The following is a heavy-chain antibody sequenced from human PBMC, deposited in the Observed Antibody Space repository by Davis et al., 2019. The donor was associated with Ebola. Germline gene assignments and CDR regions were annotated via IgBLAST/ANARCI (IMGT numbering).Heavy chain of an antibody. Sequence: GESLKISCAASGFTFSSYTMNWVRQPPGKGLEWVSYIGTRGDPTVYADSVKGRFTVSRDDANNSLSLLMNSLRDEDTAIYYCVRDYLFALDIWGQGTMVTVSS. CDR3: VRDYLFALDI. J-gene: IGHJ3*02. CDR1: GFTFSSYT. V-gene: IGHV3-48*02. CDR2: IGTRGDPT.